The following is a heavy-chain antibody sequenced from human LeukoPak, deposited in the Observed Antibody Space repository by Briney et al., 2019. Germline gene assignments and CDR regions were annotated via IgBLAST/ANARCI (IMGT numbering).Heavy chain of an antibody. J-gene: IGHJ6*02. CDR1: GFTFSDYD. CDR3: AKDDYGMDV. V-gene: IGHV3-30*18. Sequence: PGGSLRLSCAASGFTFSDYDIHWVRQAPGKGLEWVAVISYGGNNEYYADSVKGRFTISRDNSKNTVYLQVNSLRPEDTAVYYCAKDDYGMDVSGQGTMVTVSS. CDR2: ISYGGNNE.